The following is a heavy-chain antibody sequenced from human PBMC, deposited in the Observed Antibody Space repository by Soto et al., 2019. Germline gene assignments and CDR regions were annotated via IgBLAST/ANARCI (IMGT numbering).Heavy chain of an antibody. CDR3: AKDRGGSGWSTLDH. CDR2: ISGSGGNT. D-gene: IGHD6-19*01. CDR1: GFSFSYFA. V-gene: IGHV3-23*01. J-gene: IGHJ4*02. Sequence: EVQLLESGGSLVHPGGSLRLSCAASGFSFSYFAMSWVRQAPGKGLEWVAAISGSGGNTYYADSVKGRFTISRDNSKNTLFLQMNSLRDEDTAVYYCAKDRGGSGWSTLDHRGQGTLVTVSS.